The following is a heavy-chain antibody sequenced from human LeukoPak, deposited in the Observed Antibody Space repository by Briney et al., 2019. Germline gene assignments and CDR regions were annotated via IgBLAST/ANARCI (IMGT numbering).Heavy chain of an antibody. D-gene: IGHD6-13*01. V-gene: IGHV3-21*01. Sequence: GGSLRLSCAASGFTFSCYSMNWVRQAPGKGLEWVSSISSSSSYIYYADSVKGRFTISRDNAKNSLYLQMNSLRAEDTAVYYCAKVRAAARGGFDPWGQGTLVTVSS. CDR3: AKVRAAARGGFDP. CDR1: GFTFSCYS. J-gene: IGHJ5*02. CDR2: ISSSSSYI.